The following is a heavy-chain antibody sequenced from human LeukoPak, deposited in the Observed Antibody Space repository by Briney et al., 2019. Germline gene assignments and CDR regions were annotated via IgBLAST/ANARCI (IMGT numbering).Heavy chain of an antibody. Sequence: SETLSLTCTVSGGSISSSSYYWGWIRQPPGKGLEWIGSIYYSGSTYYNPSLKSRVTISVDTSKNQFSLKLSSVTAADTAVYYCARHRSVGQLRPEPPDYWGQGTLVTVSS. CDR1: GGSISSSSYY. V-gene: IGHV4-39*01. D-gene: IGHD6-6*01. CDR3: ARHRSVGQLRPEPPDY. J-gene: IGHJ4*02. CDR2: IYYSGST.